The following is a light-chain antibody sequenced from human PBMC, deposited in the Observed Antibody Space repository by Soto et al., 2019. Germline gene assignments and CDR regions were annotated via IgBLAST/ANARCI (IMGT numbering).Light chain of an antibody. Sequence: DIQMTQSPSTLSASIGDRVTITCRASQSISDWLAWYQQKPGKAPKVLIYKASSLESGVPSRFSGSGSGTEFTLTISSLQPADFATYYCQQYTHYSRTFGQGTKVDIK. CDR2: KAS. J-gene: IGKJ1*01. V-gene: IGKV1-5*03. CDR3: QQYTHYSRT. CDR1: QSISDW.